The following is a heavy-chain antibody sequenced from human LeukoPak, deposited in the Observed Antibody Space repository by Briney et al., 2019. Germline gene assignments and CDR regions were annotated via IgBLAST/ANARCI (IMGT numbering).Heavy chain of an antibody. CDR1: GFTFSSYA. CDR3: AKAPLDIVATIPDY. CDR2: ISGSGGST. V-gene: IGHV3-23*01. J-gene: IGHJ4*02. Sequence: GRSLRLSCAASGFTFSSYAMSWVRQAPGKGLEWVSAISGSGGSTYYADSVKGRFTISRDNSKNTLYLQMNSLRAEDAAVYYCAKAPLDIVATIPDYWGQGTLVTVSS. D-gene: IGHD5-12*01.